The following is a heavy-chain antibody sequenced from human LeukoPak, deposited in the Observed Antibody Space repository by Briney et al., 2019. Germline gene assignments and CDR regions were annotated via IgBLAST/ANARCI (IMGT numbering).Heavy chain of an antibody. V-gene: IGHV3-15*01. CDR3: TTVPTKYSGSSD. Sequence: GGSLRLSCVASGFTFSNAWMDWVRQAPGKGLEWVGRIKSKTDGGTTDYAAPVKGRFTISKDDSKNTLYLQMNSLKTEDTAVYYCTTVPTKYSGSSDWGQGTLVTVSS. CDR1: GFTFSNAW. J-gene: IGHJ4*02. CDR2: IKSKTDGGTT. D-gene: IGHD1-26*01.